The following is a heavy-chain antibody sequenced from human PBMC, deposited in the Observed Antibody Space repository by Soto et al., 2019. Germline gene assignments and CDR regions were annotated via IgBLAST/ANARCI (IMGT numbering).Heavy chain of an antibody. Sequence: QVQLQESGPGLVKPSQTLSLTCTVSGGSISSGGYYWSWLRQHPGKGLEWFAYIYYSGSTYYSPSLKGRVTISVATSKNMFSLKVSSVTAVDTAVYYCARDGGGAMVTTGGYYYYYMDVWGKGTTVTVSS. D-gene: IGHD4-17*01. CDR3: ARDGGGAMVTTGGYYYYYMDV. CDR2: IYYSGST. CDR1: GGSISSGGYY. J-gene: IGHJ6*03. V-gene: IGHV4-31*03.